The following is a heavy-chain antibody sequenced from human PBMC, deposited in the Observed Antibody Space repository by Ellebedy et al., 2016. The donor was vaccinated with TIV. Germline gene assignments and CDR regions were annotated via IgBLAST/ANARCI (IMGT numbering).Heavy chain of an antibody. V-gene: IGHV3-30-3*01. J-gene: IGHJ4*02. D-gene: IGHD4-17*01. CDR2: ISYDGSNK. Sequence: GESLKISXAASGFTFSNYAMHWVRQAPGKGLEWVAVISYDGSNKYYADSVKGRFTISRDNSKNTLYLQMNSLRAEDTAVYYCARDRVHYAHFDYWGQGTLVTVSS. CDR1: GFTFSNYA. CDR3: ARDRVHYAHFDY.